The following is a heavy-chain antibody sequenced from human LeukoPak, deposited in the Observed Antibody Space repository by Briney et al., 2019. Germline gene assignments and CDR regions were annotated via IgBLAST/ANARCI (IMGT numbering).Heavy chain of an antibody. J-gene: IGHJ4*02. V-gene: IGHV3-7*01. CDR1: GFTFRSFW. CDR2: INQDGRAG. CDR3: ARGSHDISGYRYFFDY. Sequence: GRSLRLSCAASGFTFRSFWVSWVRQAPGKGLEWVANINQDGRAGYFVDSVKGRFTISRDNAMTSLYLHMDSLRAEDTGIYFCARGSHDISGYRYFFDYWGQGTLVTVSS. D-gene: IGHD3-22*01.